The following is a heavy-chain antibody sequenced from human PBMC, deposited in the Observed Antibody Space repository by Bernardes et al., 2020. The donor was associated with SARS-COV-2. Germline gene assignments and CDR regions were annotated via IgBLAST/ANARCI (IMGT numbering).Heavy chain of an antibody. CDR1: GGSISSYY. Sequence: ETLSLTCTVSGGSISSYYWSWIRQPAGKGLEWIGRIYTSGSTNYNPSLKSRVTMSVDTSKNQFSLKLSSVTAADTAVYYCARDSCSSTSCYQLDPWGQGTLVTVSS. V-gene: IGHV4-4*07. J-gene: IGHJ5*02. CDR3: ARDSCSSTSCYQLDP. CDR2: IYTSGST. D-gene: IGHD2-2*01.